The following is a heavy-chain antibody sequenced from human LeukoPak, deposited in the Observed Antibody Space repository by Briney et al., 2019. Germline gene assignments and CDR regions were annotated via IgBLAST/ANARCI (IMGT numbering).Heavy chain of an antibody. CDR2: ISAYNGNT. CDR3: ARQTRDYYCSGGSCYFDY. Sequence: GPVKVSCKASGYTFTSYGISWVRQAPGQGLEWMGWISAYNGNTNYAQKLQGRVTMTTDTSTSTAYMELSSLRSEDTAVYYCARQTRDYYCSGGSCYFDYWGQGTLVTVSS. D-gene: IGHD2-15*01. V-gene: IGHV1-18*01. CDR1: GYTFTSYG. J-gene: IGHJ4*02.